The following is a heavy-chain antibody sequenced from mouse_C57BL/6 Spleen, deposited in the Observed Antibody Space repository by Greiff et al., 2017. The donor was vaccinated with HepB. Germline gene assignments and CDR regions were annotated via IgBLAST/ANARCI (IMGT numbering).Heavy chain of an antibody. CDR3: ASRAYYSNTDY. Sequence: QVHVKQPGAELVKPGASVKLSCKASGYTFTSYWMQWVKQRPGQGLEWIGEIDPSDSYTNYNQKFKGKATLTVDTTSTTAYMQLSSLTSEDSAVYYCASRAYYSNTDYWGQGTTLTVSS. D-gene: IGHD2-5*01. V-gene: IGHV1-50*01. CDR1: GYTFTSYW. J-gene: IGHJ2*01. CDR2: IDPSDSYT.